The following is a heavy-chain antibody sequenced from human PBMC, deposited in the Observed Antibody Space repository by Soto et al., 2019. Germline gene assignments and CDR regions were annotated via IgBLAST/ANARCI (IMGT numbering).Heavy chain of an antibody. CDR3: ARDPHLEWLSNNYYGMDV. CDR2: INPNSGGT. CDR1: GYTFTGYY. Sequence: GASVKVSCKASGYTFTGYYTHWVRQAPGQGLEWMGWINPNSGGTNYAQKFQGRVTMTRDTSISTAYMELSRLRSDDTAVYYCARDPHLEWLSNNYYGMDVWGKGTTVTVSS. J-gene: IGHJ6*04. D-gene: IGHD3-3*01. V-gene: IGHV1-2*02.